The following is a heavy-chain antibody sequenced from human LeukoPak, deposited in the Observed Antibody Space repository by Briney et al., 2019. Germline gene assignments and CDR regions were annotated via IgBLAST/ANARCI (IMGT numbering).Heavy chain of an antibody. CDR2: ISYDGSNK. V-gene: IGHV3-30-3*02. CDR3: AKYRTTSAPPRNFDY. D-gene: IGHD1-14*01. J-gene: IGHJ4*02. Sequence: QPGRSLRLSCAASGFTFSSYAMHWVRQAPGKGLEWVAVISYDGSNKYYADSVKGRFTISRDNSKNTLYLQMNSLRADDTAVYYCAKYRTTSAPPRNFDYWGQGTLVTVSS. CDR1: GFTFSSYA.